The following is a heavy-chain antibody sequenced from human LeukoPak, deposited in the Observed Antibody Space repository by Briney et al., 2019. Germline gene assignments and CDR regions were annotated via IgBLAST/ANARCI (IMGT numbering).Heavy chain of an antibody. V-gene: IGHV4-34*01. J-gene: IGHJ4*02. CDR1: GFTVSSNY. Sequence: GSLRLSCAASGFTVSSNYMSWIRQPPGKGLEWIGEINHSGSTNYNPSLKSRVTISVDTSKNQFSLKLSSVTAADTAVYYCARGPGITGTTLGSGDWGQGTLVTVSS. D-gene: IGHD1-7*01. CDR3: ARGPGITGTTLGSGD. CDR2: INHSGST.